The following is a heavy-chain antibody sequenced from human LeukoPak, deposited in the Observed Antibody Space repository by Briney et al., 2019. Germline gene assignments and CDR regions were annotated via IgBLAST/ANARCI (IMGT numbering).Heavy chain of an antibody. CDR1: GYSISSGYY. D-gene: IGHD5-18*01. Sequence: SETLSLTCSVSGYSISSGYYWGWIRQPPGKGLDWIGSIYHSGNTYYNPSLKSRVTVSVDTSKNQFSLKLTCVTAADTAVYYCARAGYPYGYFDYWGQGALVTVSS. CDR2: IYHSGNT. J-gene: IGHJ4*02. CDR3: ARAGYPYGYFDY. V-gene: IGHV4-38-2*02.